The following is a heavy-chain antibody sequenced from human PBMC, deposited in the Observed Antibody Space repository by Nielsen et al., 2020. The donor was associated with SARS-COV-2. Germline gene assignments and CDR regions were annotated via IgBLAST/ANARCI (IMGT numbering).Heavy chain of an antibody. CDR1: GGSMTRSTHY. CDR2: IYYSGST. V-gene: IGHV4-39*01. D-gene: IGHD6-19*01. Sequence: GSLRLSCTVSGGSMTRSTHYWDWIRQPPGKGLEWIGSIYYSGSTFYNTSLKSRVTISVDTSKNQFSLKLSSVTAADTAVYYCARLSVAGMQNYYYYYMDVWGKGTTVTVSS. J-gene: IGHJ6*03. CDR3: ARLSVAGMQNYYYYYMDV.